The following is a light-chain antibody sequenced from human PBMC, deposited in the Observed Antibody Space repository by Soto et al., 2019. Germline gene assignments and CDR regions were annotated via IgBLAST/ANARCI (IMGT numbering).Light chain of an antibody. Sequence: IVMTQSPLYLPVTPGEPASISCRSSQSLLSSNGFTYFDWYVQKPGKSPQGLISLGSNQASGVPDRFSGTLSGTDFTLNTSRVETEDVGVYYGIHDLQCPYAFGQGTKVDIK. V-gene: IGKV2-28*01. CDR2: LGS. J-gene: IGKJ2*01. CDR3: IHDLQCPYA. CDR1: QSLLSSNGFTY.